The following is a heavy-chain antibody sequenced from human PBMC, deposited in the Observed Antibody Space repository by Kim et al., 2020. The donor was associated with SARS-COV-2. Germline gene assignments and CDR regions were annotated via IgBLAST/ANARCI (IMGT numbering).Heavy chain of an antibody. J-gene: IGHJ4*02. Sequence: PSLKSRVTVSVDTSKNQFSLMLSSVAAADTAVYYCGKQTYCGYYDTDYWGQGTLVTVSS. CDR3: GKQTYCGYYDTDY. D-gene: IGHD1-26*01. V-gene: IGHV4-59*08.